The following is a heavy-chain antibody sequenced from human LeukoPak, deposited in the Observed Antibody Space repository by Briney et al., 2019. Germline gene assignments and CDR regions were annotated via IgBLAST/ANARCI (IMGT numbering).Heavy chain of an antibody. CDR2: INPNSGGT. CDR3: ARKLDYYDSSAYDL. Sequence: ASVKVSCKASGYTFTGYYMHWVRQAPGQGLEWMGRINPNSGGTNYAQKFQGRVTMTRDTSISTAYMELSRLRSDDTAVYYCARKLDYYDSSAYDLWGRGTLVTVSS. J-gene: IGHJ2*01. D-gene: IGHD3-22*01. CDR1: GYTFTGYY. V-gene: IGHV1-2*06.